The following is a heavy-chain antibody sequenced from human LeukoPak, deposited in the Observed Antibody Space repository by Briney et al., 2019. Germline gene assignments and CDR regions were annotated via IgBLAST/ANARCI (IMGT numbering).Heavy chain of an antibody. J-gene: IGHJ4*02. D-gene: IGHD6-13*01. Sequence: PGGSLRLSCAASGFTFSSYAMSWVRQAPGKGLEWVSAISGSGGSTYYADSVKGRFTISRDNSKNTLYLQMNSLRAEDTAVYYCAKVSLRSSSWYHFDYWGQGTLVTVSS. CDR3: AKVSLRSSSWYHFDY. CDR1: GFTFSSYA. CDR2: ISGSGGST. V-gene: IGHV3-23*01.